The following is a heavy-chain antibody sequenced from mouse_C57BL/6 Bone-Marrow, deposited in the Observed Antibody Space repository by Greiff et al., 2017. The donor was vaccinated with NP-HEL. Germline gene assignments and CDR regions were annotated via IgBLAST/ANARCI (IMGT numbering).Heavy chain of an antibody. V-gene: IGHV1-50*01. Sequence: QVQLQQPGAELVKPGASVKLSCKASGYTFTSYWMQWVKQRPGPGLEWIGEIDPSDSYTNYNQKFKGKATLTVDTSSSTSYMQLSSLTSEYSAVYYCARKGSFAYWGQGTLVTVSA. CDR1: GYTFTSYW. CDR2: IDPSDSYT. CDR3: ARKGSFAY. J-gene: IGHJ3*01.